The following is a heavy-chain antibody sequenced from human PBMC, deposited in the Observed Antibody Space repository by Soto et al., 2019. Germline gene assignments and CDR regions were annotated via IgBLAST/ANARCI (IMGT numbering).Heavy chain of an antibody. V-gene: IGHV4-39*01. CDR2: FWSTGAT. CDR3: ARRPLAYFDY. J-gene: IGHJ4*02. Sequence: QIQLQESGPELVQPAETLSLTCTVSGDSIRSGTYSWDWLRQSPGKGLEWIGCFWSTGATYYNPSLKGRLTISLDTSKNQFSLNLNSVTAADTAVYFCARRPLAYFDYWGRGTQVTVSS. D-gene: IGHD6-13*01. CDR1: GDSIRSGTYS.